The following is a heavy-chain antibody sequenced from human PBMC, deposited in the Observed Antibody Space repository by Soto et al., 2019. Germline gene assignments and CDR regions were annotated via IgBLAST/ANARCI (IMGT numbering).Heavy chain of an antibody. CDR3: ARELEWLHYYGMDV. CDR2: IKQDGSEK. V-gene: IGHV3-7*05. J-gene: IGHJ6*02. D-gene: IGHD3-3*01. CDR1: GFTFSSYW. Sequence: GGSLRLSCAASGFTFSSYWMSWVRQAPGKGLEWVANIKQDGSEKYYVDSVKGRFTISRDNAKNSLYLQMNSLRAEDTAVYYCARELEWLHYYGMDVWGQGTTVTVSS.